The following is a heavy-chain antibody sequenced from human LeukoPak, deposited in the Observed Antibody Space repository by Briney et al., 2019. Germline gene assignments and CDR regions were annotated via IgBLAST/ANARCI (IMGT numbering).Heavy chain of an antibody. Sequence: KPSETLSLTCAVSGYSISSGYYWGWIRQPPGKGLEWIGEINHSGSTNYNLSLKSRVTISVDTSKNQFSLKLSSVTAADTAVYYCARDGPYAGELDYWGQGTLVTVSS. CDR2: INHSGST. CDR3: ARDGPYAGELDY. V-gene: IGHV4-38-2*02. CDR1: GYSISSGYY. J-gene: IGHJ4*02. D-gene: IGHD3-16*01.